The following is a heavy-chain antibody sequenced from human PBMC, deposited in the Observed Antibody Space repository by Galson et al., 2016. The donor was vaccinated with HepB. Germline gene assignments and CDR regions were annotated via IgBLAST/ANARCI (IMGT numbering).Heavy chain of an antibody. J-gene: IGHJ4*02. D-gene: IGHD1-14*01. CDR2: TLDDGSNK. Sequence: SLRLSCAASGFTVSSNYMSWVRQAPGKGLEWVAVTLDDGSNKDYGGYYADSVKGRFTISRDNSKNTMYLQMNSLRAEDTAMYYCARDVSGMGYWGQGTLVTVSS. CDR3: ARDVSGMGY. CDR1: GFTVSSNY. V-gene: IGHV3-30*03.